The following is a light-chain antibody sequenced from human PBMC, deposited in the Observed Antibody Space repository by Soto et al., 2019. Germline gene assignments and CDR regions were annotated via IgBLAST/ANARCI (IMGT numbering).Light chain of an antibody. J-gene: IGKJ4*01. CDR2: DAS. Sequence: EIVLTQSPAALSLSPGERATLSCRASQSVSSFLAWYQQKPGQTPRLLIYDASKRATGIPVRFSGSGSGTDFTLTISSLAPEDFAVYYCQQRTNWPPALSFGGGTKVEI. CDR1: QSVSSF. CDR3: QQRTNWPPALS. V-gene: IGKV3-11*01.